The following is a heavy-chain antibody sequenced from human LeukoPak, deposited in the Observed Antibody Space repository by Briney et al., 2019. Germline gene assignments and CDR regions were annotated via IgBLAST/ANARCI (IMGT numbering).Heavy chain of an antibody. V-gene: IGHV4-4*07. CDR1: GGSISSYY. D-gene: IGHD6-19*01. J-gene: IGHJ4*02. CDR3: ARDRSGWYGQEY. Sequence: SETLSLTCTVSGGSISSYYWSWILQPAGKGLEWIGRIYSTGSTNYNPSLKSRVTISVDNSKNQFSLKLSSVTAADTAVYYCARDRSGWYGQEYWGQGNLVTVSS. CDR2: IYSTGST.